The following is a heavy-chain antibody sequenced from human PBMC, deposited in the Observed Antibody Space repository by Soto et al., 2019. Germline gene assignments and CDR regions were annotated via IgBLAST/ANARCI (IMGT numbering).Heavy chain of an antibody. CDR1: GFSLSNARMG. Sequence: QVTLKESGPVLVKPTETLTLTCTVSGFSLSNARMGVSWIRQPPGKALEWLAHIFSNDEKSYSTSLKSRLTISKDTAKNQVVLTMTNMDPVDTATYYCARMFNNWNYHHYYYYMDVWGKGTTVTVSS. CDR3: ARMFNNWNYHHYYYYMDV. J-gene: IGHJ6*03. D-gene: IGHD1-7*01. V-gene: IGHV2-26*01. CDR2: IFSNDEK.